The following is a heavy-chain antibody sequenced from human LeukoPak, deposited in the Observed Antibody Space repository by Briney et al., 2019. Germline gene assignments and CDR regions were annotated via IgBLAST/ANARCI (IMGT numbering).Heavy chain of an antibody. CDR2: INDDGSAT. Sequence: GSLRLSCAASGFTFSNYWMHWVRQVPGKGLVWVSRINDDGSATFYADSVKGRFTISRDNAKNTLFLQINSLRAEDTAVYYCAREILAPGKTHDYWGQGTLVTVSS. CDR1: GFTFSNYW. V-gene: IGHV3-74*01. J-gene: IGHJ4*02. CDR3: AREILAPGKTHDY.